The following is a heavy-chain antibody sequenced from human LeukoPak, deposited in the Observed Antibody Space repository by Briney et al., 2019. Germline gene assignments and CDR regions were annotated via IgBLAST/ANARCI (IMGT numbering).Heavy chain of an antibody. CDR3: ARDSDYGRLMDY. CDR1: GYSFSIYG. D-gene: IGHD4-17*01. V-gene: IGHV1-18*01. J-gene: IGHJ4*02. Sequence: ASVKVSCKASGYSFSIYGISWVRQAPGQGLQWMGWISAYNGNTNYAQKFQGRVTMTTDTSTSTAYMELRSLRSDDTAVYYCARDSDYGRLMDYWGQGTLVTVSS. CDR2: ISAYNGNT.